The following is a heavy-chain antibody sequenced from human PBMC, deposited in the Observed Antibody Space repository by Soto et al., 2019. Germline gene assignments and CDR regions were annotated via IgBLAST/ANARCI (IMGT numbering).Heavy chain of an antibody. D-gene: IGHD5-12*01. CDR2: IDSDGST. CDR3: ARSHSGYDFGSSNYFDY. Sequence: SETLCITCSFSVAPVSSDNYSYNWIRQPPGKGLEWIGLIDSDGSTNFNPSLKSRVTISVDTSKDQFSLTLTSVTAADTAIYYCARSHSGYDFGSSNYFDYWGQGSMVTVSS. J-gene: IGHJ4*02. CDR1: VAPVSSDNYS. V-gene: IGHV4-61*01.